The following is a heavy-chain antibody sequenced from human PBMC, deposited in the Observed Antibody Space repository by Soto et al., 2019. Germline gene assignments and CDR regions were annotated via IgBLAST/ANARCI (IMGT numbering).Heavy chain of an antibody. CDR1: GFTFSSYA. V-gene: IGHV3-23*01. J-gene: IGHJ4*02. CDR3: AKALSYRIAARPFDY. Sequence: GGSLRLSCAASGFTFSSYAMSWVRQAPGKGLEWVSAISGSGGSTYYADSVKGRFTISRDNSKNTLYLQMNSLRAGDTAVYYCAKALSYRIAARPFDYWGQGTLVTVSS. CDR2: ISGSGGST. D-gene: IGHD6-6*01.